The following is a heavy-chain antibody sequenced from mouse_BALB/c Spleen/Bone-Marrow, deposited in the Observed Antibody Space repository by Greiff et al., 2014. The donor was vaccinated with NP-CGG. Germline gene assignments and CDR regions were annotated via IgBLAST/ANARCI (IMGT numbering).Heavy chain of an antibody. V-gene: IGHV1-9*01. Sequence: QVQLKESGAEQMQPGASVKISCKATGYTFSNYWIEWVKQRPGHGLEWIGEILPGNTNANYNEKFKGRATFTADTPSNTAYMQLSSLTSEDSAVYYCARGWYSMDDWGQGTSVTVSS. CDR3: ARGWYSMDD. CDR1: GYTFSNYW. J-gene: IGHJ4*01. CDR2: ILPGNTNA.